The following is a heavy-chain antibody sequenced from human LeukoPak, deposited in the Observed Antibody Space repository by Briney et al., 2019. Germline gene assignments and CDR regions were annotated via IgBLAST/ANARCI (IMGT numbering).Heavy chain of an antibody. V-gene: IGHV3-23*01. CDR2: ISGSGGNT. CDR3: AKAGYRGSSVNYFDY. CDR1: GFTFSRYD. D-gene: IGHD6-6*01. Sequence: PGGSLRLSCAASGFTFSRYDMSWVRQAPGKGLEWLSAISGSGGNTYYADSVKGRFTISRDNSQNTLSLQMNSLRAEDTAVYFCAKAGYRGSSVNYFDYWGQGTLVTVSS. J-gene: IGHJ4*02.